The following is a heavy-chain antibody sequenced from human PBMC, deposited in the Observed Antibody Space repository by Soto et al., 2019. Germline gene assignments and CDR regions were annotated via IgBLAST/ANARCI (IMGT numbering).Heavy chain of an antibody. V-gene: IGHV3-49*03. CDR2: IRSKAYGGTT. CDR1: GFTFGDYA. J-gene: IGHJ5*02. Sequence: PGGSLRLSCTASGFTFGDYAMSWFRQAPGKGLEWVGFIRSKAYGGTTEYAASVKGRFTISRDDSKSIAYLQMNSLKTEDTAVYYCTRGTRGSVLRFRFDPWGQGTLVTVSS. D-gene: IGHD3-10*01. CDR3: TRGTRGSVLRFRFDP.